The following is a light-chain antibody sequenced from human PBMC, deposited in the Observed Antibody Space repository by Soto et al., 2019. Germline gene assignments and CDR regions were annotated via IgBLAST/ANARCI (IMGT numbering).Light chain of an antibody. CDR3: QQYNSFPYT. CDR2: KAS. J-gene: IGKJ2*01. Sequence: DIQMTQSPSTLSASIGDRVTFTCRASQSIGIWLAWYQQKSGKAPKVVIYKASSLETGVPSRFSGSGSGTEFTLTISSLHPDDFATYYCQQYNSFPYTFGQGTKLEIK. V-gene: IGKV1-5*03. CDR1: QSIGIW.